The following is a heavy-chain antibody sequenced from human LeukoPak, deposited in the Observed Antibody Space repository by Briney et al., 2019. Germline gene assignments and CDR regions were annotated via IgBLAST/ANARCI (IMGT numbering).Heavy chain of an antibody. J-gene: IGHJ4*02. V-gene: IGHV1-18*04. D-gene: IGHD3-10*01. CDR1: GYTFTGYY. CDR2: ISAYNGNT. Sequence: ASVKVSCKASGYTFTGYYMHWVRQAPGQGLEWMGWISAYNGNTNYAQKLQGRVTMTTDTSTSTAYMELRSLRSDDTAVYYCARVWYVKALPDDYWGQGTLVTVSS. CDR3: ARVWYVKALPDDY.